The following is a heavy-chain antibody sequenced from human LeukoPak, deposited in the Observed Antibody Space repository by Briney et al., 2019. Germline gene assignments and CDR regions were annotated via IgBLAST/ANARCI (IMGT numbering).Heavy chain of an antibody. V-gene: IGHV4-34*01. J-gene: IGHJ4*02. Sequence: PSETLSLTCAVYGGSFSGSFSDYYWTCIRQTPGKGLEWIGEIHHSGSTNYNPSLNRRVTISVDTSKNQFSLKLNSLTAADTAVYYCATFRWGVGFEYWGQGTLATVSS. D-gene: IGHD3-16*01. CDR3: ATFRWGVGFEY. CDR2: IHHSGST. CDR1: GGSFSGSFSDYY.